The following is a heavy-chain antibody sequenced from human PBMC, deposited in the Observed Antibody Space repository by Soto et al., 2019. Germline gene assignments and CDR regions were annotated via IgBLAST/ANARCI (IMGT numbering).Heavy chain of an antibody. CDR1: GFTFSSHA. V-gene: IGHV3-23*01. Sequence: GGSLRLSCAASGFTFSSHAMSWVRQAPGKGLEWVSAISGSGGSTYYADSVKGRFTISRDNSKNTLYLQMNSLRAEDTAVYYCAKVVGATGYFDYWGQGTLVTVSS. CDR2: ISGSGGST. CDR3: AKVVGATGYFDY. D-gene: IGHD1-26*01. J-gene: IGHJ4*02.